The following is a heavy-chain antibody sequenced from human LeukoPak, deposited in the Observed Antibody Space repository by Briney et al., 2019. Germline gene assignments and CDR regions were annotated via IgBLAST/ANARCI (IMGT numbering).Heavy chain of an antibody. CDR2: ISYDGTNK. J-gene: IGHJ5*02. CDR3: AKGYGQRLVNNWFDP. CDR1: GFSISGSA. Sequence: GGSLRLSCAASGFSISGSAMNWVRQAPGKGLEWVAVISYDGTNKYYGDSVKGRFTISRDNSKNTLYLQMNSLRPEDTAVYYCAKGYGQRLVNNWFDPWGQGTLVTVSS. D-gene: IGHD6-13*01. V-gene: IGHV3-30*18.